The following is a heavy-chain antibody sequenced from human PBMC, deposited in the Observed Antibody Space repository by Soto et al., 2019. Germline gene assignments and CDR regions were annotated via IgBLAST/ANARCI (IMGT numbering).Heavy chain of an antibody. Sequence: PSDTLSLTCTVSGVSISSNNYYLAWIRQPPGKGLEWIGSLFPDGSTYSNPSLQSRVTIFVDMSKSQLSMKMRSLSATDTAVYYCARLTITGTGGRGWFDPWGQGTLVTVSS. V-gene: IGHV4-39*01. J-gene: IGHJ5*02. CDR3: ARLTITGTGGRGWFDP. D-gene: IGHD1-20*01. CDR2: LFPDGST. CDR1: GVSISSNNYY.